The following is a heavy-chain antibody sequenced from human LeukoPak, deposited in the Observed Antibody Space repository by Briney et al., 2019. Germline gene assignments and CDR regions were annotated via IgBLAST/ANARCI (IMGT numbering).Heavy chain of an antibody. CDR1: GYTFTSYG. V-gene: IGHV1-18*01. CDR2: ISAYNGNT. D-gene: IGHD2-15*01. J-gene: IGHJ5*02. Sequence: ASVKVSCTASGYTFTSYGISWVRPAPGQGLEWMGWISAYNGNTNYAQKLQGRVTMTTDTSTSTAYMELRSLRSDDTAVYYCARVSHIVVVVAATLGWFDPWGQGTLVTVSS. CDR3: ARVSHIVVVVAATLGWFDP.